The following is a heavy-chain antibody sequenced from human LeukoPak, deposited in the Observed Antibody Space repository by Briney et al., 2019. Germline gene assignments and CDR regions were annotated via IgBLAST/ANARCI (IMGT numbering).Heavy chain of an antibody. D-gene: IGHD3-16*02. CDR1: GFTFSTYA. CDR3: AREGDSRWGELSP. CDR2: IWYDGSEQ. Sequence: SGGSLRLSCAASGFTFSTYAIHWGRQAPGKGLELVAVIWYDGSEQYYADSVKGRFIISRDNSKSTSDLQMNSLRAEDTAVYYCAREGDSRWGELSPWGQGTLVTVSA. V-gene: IGHV3-33*01. J-gene: IGHJ1*01.